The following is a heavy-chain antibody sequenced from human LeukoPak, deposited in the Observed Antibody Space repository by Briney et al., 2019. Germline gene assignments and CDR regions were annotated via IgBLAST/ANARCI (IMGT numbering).Heavy chain of an antibody. CDR2: IYYSGST. V-gene: IGHV4-59*01. J-gene: IGHJ3*02. CDR1: GGSISSYY. Sequence: SETLSLTCTVSGGSISSYYWSWIRQPPGKGLEWIGYIYYSGSTNYNPSLKSRVTISVDTSKNQFSLKLSSVTAADTAVYYCARGSVYYYDSSGSRTNAFDIWGQGTMVTVSS. CDR3: ARGSVYYYDSSGSRTNAFDI. D-gene: IGHD3-22*01.